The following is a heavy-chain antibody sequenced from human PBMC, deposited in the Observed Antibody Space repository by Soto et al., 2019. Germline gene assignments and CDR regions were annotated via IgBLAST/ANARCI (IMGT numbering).Heavy chain of an antibody. CDR3: ARDLWGYCGTDCYPLDV. Sequence: SETLSLTCTVSGGSISSSDYYWGWIRQPPGKGLEWIGYIYYSGSTYYNPSLKSRVTISVDTSKNQFSLKLSSVTAADTAVYYCARDLWGYCGTDCYPLDVWGQGTTVTVSS. CDR2: IYYSGST. J-gene: IGHJ6*02. D-gene: IGHD2-21*02. V-gene: IGHV4-30-4*08. CDR1: GGSISSSDYY.